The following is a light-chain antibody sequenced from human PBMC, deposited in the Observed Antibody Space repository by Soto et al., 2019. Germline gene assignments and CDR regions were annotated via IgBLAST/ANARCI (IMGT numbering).Light chain of an antibody. V-gene: IGKV1-8*01. J-gene: IGKJ1*01. CDR1: QDIGTY. Sequence: AIRMTQSPSSFSASTGDRVSITCRPTQDIGTYLAWYQQIPGKAPKLLIYDASTLQTGVPSRFSGSGSGTDFTLTISYLQSEDFGTYYCQQFYNYPRTFGQGTKVDIK. CDR2: DAS. CDR3: QQFYNYPRT.